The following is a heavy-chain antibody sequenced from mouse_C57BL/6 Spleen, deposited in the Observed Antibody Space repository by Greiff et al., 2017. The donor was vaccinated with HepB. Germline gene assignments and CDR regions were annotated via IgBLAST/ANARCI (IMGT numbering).Heavy chain of an antibody. CDR1: GYTFPRYV. D-gene: IGHD1-1*01. Sequence: EVQLPKSGPEVVKPGGSVKMSCKAFGYTFPRYVMHWGKQKPGQGLVWGGYIYPYNDGTKYNEKFKGKATLTSDKTSSTAYMELSSLTSEDSAVYYCARQTVVGYFDVWGTGTTVTVSS. J-gene: IGHJ1*03. V-gene: IGHV1-14*01. CDR3: ARQTVVGYFDV. CDR2: IYPYNDGT.